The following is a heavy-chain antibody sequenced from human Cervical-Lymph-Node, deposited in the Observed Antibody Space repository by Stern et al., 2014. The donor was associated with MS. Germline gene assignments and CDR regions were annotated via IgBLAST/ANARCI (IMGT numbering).Heavy chain of an antibody. CDR3: ARSDRLWGSFDY. CDR1: GGSISTTGYY. Sequence: QVQLQETGPGLVKPSQTLSLTCSVSGGSISTTGYYWSWIRQHPGRGLDWIGYIHYSWSTYYNPSLRSRVTISVDTSKNQFSLKLSSVTAADTALYYCARSDRLWGSFDYWGQGTLVTVSS. D-gene: IGHD3-16*01. V-gene: IGHV4-31*03. J-gene: IGHJ4*02. CDR2: IHYSWST.